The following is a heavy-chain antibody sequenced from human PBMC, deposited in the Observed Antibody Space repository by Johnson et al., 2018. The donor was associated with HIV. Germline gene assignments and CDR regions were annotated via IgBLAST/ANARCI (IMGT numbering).Heavy chain of an antibody. V-gene: IGHV3-30*19. CDR2: ISYDGSNK. J-gene: IGHJ3*02. D-gene: IGHD3-10*01. CDR1: GFTFSSYG. CDR3: TTEFTMVQGLI. Sequence: QVQLVESGGGVVQPGGSLRLSCAASGFTFSSYGMHWVRQAPGKGLEWVAVISYDGSNKYYADSVKGRFTISRDNSKNTLYLQMNSLKTEDTAVYYCTTEFTMVQGLIWGQGTMVTVSS.